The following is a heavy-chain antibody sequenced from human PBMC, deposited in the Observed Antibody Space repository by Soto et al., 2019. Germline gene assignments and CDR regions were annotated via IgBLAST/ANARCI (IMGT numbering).Heavy chain of an antibody. CDR3: AKAYDFWSGPSDNWFDS. V-gene: IGHV3-9*01. D-gene: IGHD3-3*01. CDR1: GFTYDDYA. Sequence: SLRLSCAASGFTYDDYAMHWVRHAPGKGLEWVSGISWNSGSIGYADSVKGRFTIPRDNAKNSLYLQMNSLRAEDTALYYCAKAYDFWSGPSDNWFDSPGRGTLVTVSS. CDR2: ISWNSGSI. J-gene: IGHJ5*01.